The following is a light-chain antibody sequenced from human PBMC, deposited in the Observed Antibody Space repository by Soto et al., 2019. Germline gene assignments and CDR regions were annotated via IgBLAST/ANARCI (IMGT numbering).Light chain of an antibody. CDR1: QSLGSSY. J-gene: IGKJ1*01. CDR2: GAS. V-gene: IGKV3D-15*01. Sequence: ERVLTESPGTLSLSPGERATLSCRAIQSLGSSYLAWYQQKPGQAPRLLISGASSRATGIPDRFSGSGSGTEFTLTISSLQSEDFAVYYCQHYNNWPPWTFGQGTKVDIK. CDR3: QHYNNWPPWT.